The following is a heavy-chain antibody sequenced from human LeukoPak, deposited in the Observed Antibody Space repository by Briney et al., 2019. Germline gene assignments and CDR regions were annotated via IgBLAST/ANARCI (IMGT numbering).Heavy chain of an antibody. CDR1: GFTFSSFP. J-gene: IGHJ6*02. D-gene: IGHD6-13*01. V-gene: IGHV3-64D*06. CDR2: IISNGGST. CDR3: VKAYSSSWYYGMDV. Sequence: GGSLRLSCSASGFTFSSFPMHWVRQAPGKGLEYVSAIISNGGSTYYADSVRGRFTISRDNSKSTVYLQMGSLRAEDTAVYYCVKAYSSSWYYGMDVWGQGTTVTVSS.